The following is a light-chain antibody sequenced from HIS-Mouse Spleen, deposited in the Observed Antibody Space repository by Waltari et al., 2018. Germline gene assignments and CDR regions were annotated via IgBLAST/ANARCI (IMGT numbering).Light chain of an antibody. CDR3: QQLNSYPLT. J-gene: IGKJ3*01. CDR1: QCIGSY. V-gene: IGKV1-9*01. CDR2: AAS. Sequence: DIQFTQSPSFLSASVGDRVTITCRASQCIGSYLAWYQQKPGKAPKLLIYAASTLQSGVPSRFSGSGSGTEFTLTISSLQPEDFATYYCQQLNSYPLTFGPGTKVDIK.